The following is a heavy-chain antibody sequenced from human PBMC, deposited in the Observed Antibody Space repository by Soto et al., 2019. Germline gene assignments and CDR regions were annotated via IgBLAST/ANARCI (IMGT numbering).Heavy chain of an antibody. CDR1: GFTFSDYY. CDR2: IRSQAYGGTT. V-gene: IGHV3-49*03. J-gene: IGHJ4*02. CDR3: ARGSSYSSGWLFDY. Sequence: PGGSLRLSCAASGFTFSDYYMSWIRQAPGKGLEWVSFIRSQAYGGTTEYAASVKGRFTISRDASKSIAYLQMNSLKTDDTAVYYCARGSSYSSGWLFDYWGQGDLVTVSS. D-gene: IGHD6-19*01.